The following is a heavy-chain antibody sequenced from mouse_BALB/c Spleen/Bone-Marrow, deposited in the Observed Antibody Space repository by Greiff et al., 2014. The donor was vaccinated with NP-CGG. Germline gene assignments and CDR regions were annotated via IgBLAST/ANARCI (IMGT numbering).Heavy chain of an antibody. D-gene: IGHD2-4*01. J-gene: IGHJ3*01. CDR1: GYTFTSYS. Sequence: QVQLQQSGAELARPGASVKMSCKASGYTFTSYSIHWVKQRPGQGLEWIGYINPSSDYTNYNQKFKDKATLTADKSSSTAYMQLSSLTSEESAVYYCAREVLRAWFVYWGQGTLVTVSA. CDR3: AREVLRAWFVY. CDR2: INPSSDYT. V-gene: IGHV1-4*01.